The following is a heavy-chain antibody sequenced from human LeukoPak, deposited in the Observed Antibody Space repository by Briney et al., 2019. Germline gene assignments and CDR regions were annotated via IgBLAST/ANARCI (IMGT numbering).Heavy chain of an antibody. D-gene: IGHD2-21*01. CDR3: ARGRIAYYGMDV. V-gene: IGHV6-1*01. J-gene: IGHJ6*02. CDR2: TYYTSTWYN. CDR1: GDSVSSNSAA. Sequence: SQTLSLTCDLSGDSVSSNSAAWNWIRQSPSRGLEWLGRTYYTSTWYNDYAVSVKSRISVNPDTSKNRFSLQLNSVTPGDTAVYYCARGRIAYYGMDVWGQGTTVTVSS.